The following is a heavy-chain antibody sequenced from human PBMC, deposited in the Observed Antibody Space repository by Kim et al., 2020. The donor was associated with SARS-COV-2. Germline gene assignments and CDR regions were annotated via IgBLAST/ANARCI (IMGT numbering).Heavy chain of an antibody. D-gene: IGHD1-26*01. Sequence: SETLSLTCTVSGGSISSTSYYWGWIRQPPGKGLEWIGTIYYSGSTYYSPSLKSRVSISVDTSKNQFSLKLSFVTAADTAVYYCARLRSASGSPWSIYYYGMDVWGQGTTVTVSS. CDR1: GGSISSTSYY. CDR2: IYYSGST. CDR3: ARLRSASGSPWSIYYYGMDV. J-gene: IGHJ6*02. V-gene: IGHV4-39*01.